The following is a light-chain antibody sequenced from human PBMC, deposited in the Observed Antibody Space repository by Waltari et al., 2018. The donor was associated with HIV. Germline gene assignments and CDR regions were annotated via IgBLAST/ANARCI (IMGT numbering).Light chain of an antibody. V-gene: IGLV2-8*01. CDR2: EVK. CDR3: SSYAGNNKHV. Sequence: QSALTQPPSASGSPGQSVTISCTGTNSDVGDYNYVSWFQQHPGKAPKLLIFEVKRRPSGVPDRFSGSKSGNTASLTISGLQTEDEADYYCSSYAGNNKHVFGTGTKVTVL. J-gene: IGLJ1*01. CDR1: NSDVGDYNY.